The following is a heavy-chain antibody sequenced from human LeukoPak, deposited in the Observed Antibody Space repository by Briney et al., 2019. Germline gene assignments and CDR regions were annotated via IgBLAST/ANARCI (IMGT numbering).Heavy chain of an antibody. J-gene: IGHJ4*01. D-gene: IGHD6-13*01. Sequence: PSETLSLICTVSGGSISSSNYYWGWIRQPPGKGLEWIGSIYYSGSTYYNPSLKSRVTISVDRSKNQFSLKLSSVTAADTALYYCSRHLIAAACNYFDYWGXXTLVTXSS. CDR2: IYYSGST. CDR3: SRHLIAAACNYFDY. V-gene: IGHV4-39*01. CDR1: GGSISSSNYY.